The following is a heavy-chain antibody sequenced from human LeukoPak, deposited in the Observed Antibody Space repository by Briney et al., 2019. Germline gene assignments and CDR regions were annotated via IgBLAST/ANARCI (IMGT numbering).Heavy chain of an antibody. D-gene: IGHD3-22*01. J-gene: IGHJ1*01. Sequence: SETLSLTCTVSGGSISSYYWSWIRQPPGKGLEWIGYIYYSGSTNYNPSLKSRVTISVDTSKNQFSLKLSSVTAADTAVYYCASQYYYDSSDYYGEYFQHWGQGTLVTVSS. V-gene: IGHV4-59*12. CDR2: IYYSGST. CDR3: ASQYYYDSSDYYGEYFQH. CDR1: GGSISSYY.